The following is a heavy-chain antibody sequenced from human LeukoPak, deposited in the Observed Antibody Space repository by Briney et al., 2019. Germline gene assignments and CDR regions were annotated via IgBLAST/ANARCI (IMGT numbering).Heavy chain of an antibody. CDR3: ARDPSWGVMPPNDY. V-gene: IGHV3-21*01. CDR1: GFTFSSYS. CDR2: ISSSSSYI. Sequence: PGGSLRLSCAASGFTFSSYSMNWVRQAPGKGLGWVSSISSSSSYIYYADSVKGRFTISRDNDKNSLYLQMNSLRAEDTAVYYCARDPSWGVMPPNDYWGQGTLVTVSS. J-gene: IGHJ4*02. D-gene: IGHD3-16*01.